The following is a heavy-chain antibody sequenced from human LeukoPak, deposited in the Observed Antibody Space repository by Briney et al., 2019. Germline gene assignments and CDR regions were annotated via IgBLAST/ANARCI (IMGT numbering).Heavy chain of an antibody. CDR2: IYNSGST. CDR3: ARAHSSGYSRSGDAFDI. CDR1: GGSLRGSTW. Sequence: PSGPLSLTCAASGGSLRGSTWWSGARRPPGKGLEGIGEIYNSGSTNYNPSLKSRVTISVDKSKNQFSLKLSSVTAADTAVYYCARAHSSGYSRSGDAFDIWGQGTMVTVSS. D-gene: IGHD3-22*01. J-gene: IGHJ3*02. V-gene: IGHV4-4*02.